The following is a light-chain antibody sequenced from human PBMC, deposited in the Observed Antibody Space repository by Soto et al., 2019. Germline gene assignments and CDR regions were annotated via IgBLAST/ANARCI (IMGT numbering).Light chain of an antibody. Sequence: EIVLTQSPGTLSLSPGERATLSCRASQSLTNSFIAWYQQKPGQAPTLLIYDTSSRATGIPDRFSGSGSGTDFPLTISRLEPEDFAVFFCQQYGTSQIIFGQGTRLEIK. J-gene: IGKJ5*01. CDR3: QQYGTSQII. CDR2: DTS. CDR1: QSLTNSF. V-gene: IGKV3-20*01.